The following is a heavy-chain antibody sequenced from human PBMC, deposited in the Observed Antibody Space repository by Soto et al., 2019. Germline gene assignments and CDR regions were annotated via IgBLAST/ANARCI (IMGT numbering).Heavy chain of an antibody. Sequence: LSLTCTVSGGPINNYYWSWIRQSPGGGLEYIGYIFCNGSTNYNPSLKSRVSISVDTSKSQFSLRLSSVSAADTAVYYCARGNVVAIDYWGQXTLVTVSS. D-gene: IGHD2-21*01. CDR2: IFCNGST. CDR3: ARGNVVAIDY. CDR1: GGPINNYY. V-gene: IGHV4-59*01. J-gene: IGHJ4*02.